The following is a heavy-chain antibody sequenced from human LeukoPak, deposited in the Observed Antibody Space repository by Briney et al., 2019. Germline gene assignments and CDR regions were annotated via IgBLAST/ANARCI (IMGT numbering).Heavy chain of an antibody. CDR1: GLTFSSYG. D-gene: IGHD2-15*01. V-gene: IGHV3-30*03. CDR2: ISYDGSNK. J-gene: IGHJ6*04. Sequence: PGRSLRLSCAASGLTFSSYGMHWVRQAPGKGLEWVAVISYDGSNKYYADSVKGRFTISRDNSKNTLYLQMNSLRAEDTAVYYCARAYCSGGSCYDGMDVWGKGTTVTVSS. CDR3: ARAYCSGGSCYDGMDV.